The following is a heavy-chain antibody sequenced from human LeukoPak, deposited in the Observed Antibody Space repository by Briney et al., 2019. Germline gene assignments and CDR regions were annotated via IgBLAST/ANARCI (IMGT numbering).Heavy chain of an antibody. V-gene: IGHV4-34*01. CDR2: INHSGST. Sequence: SETLSLTCAVYGGSFSGYYWSWIRQPPGKGLEWIGEINHSGSTNYNPSLKSRVTISVDTSKNQFSLKLSSVTAADTAVYYCARSSRRTNDYWGQGTLVTVSS. CDR3: ARSSRRTNDY. CDR1: GGSFSGYY. D-gene: IGHD1-7*01. J-gene: IGHJ4*02.